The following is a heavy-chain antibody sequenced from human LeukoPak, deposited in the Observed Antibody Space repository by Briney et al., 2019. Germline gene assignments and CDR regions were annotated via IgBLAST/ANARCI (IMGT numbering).Heavy chain of an antibody. Sequence: SETLSLTCAVYGGSFSGYYWSWIRQPPGKGLEWIGEINHSGSTNYNPSLKSRVTISVDTSKNQFSLKLSSVTAADTAVYYCARAPRRIVGATGKIVDYWGQGTLVTVSS. V-gene: IGHV4-34*01. J-gene: IGHJ4*02. CDR2: INHSGST. CDR3: ARAPRRIVGATGKIVDY. CDR1: GGSFSGYY. D-gene: IGHD1-26*01.